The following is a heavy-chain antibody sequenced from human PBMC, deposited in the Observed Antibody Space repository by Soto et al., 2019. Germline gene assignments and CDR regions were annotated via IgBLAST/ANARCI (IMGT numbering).Heavy chain of an antibody. CDR1: GGTFSSYA. CDR3: AAPYDFWSGPERNVFDY. D-gene: IGHD3-3*01. CDR2: IIPIFGTA. V-gene: IGHV1-69*12. Sequence: QVQLVQSGAAVKKPGSSVKVSCKASGGTFSSYAISWVRQAPGQGLEWMGGIIPIFGTANYAQKFQGRVTITADESTSTAYMELSSLRSEDTAVYYCAAPYDFWSGPERNVFDYWGQGTLVTVSS. J-gene: IGHJ4*02.